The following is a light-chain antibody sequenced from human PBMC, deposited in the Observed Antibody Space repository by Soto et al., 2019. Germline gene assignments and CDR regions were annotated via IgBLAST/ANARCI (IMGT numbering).Light chain of an antibody. V-gene: IGKV1-5*03. CDR2: MAS. Sequence: DIQMSQSPSTLSASAGDRVTITCRASQSISPYLAWYQQKPGKAPKLLIYMASSLQSGVPSRFSGSGSGTEFTLTISSLQLDDFATYYCQQSNSYPWTFGQGTQVDIK. J-gene: IGKJ1*01. CDR3: QQSNSYPWT. CDR1: QSISPY.